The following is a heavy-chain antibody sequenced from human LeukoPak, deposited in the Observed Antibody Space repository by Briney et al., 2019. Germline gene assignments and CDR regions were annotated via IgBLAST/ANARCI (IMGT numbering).Heavy chain of an antibody. CDR1: GYTFIIHG. CDR3: GRDFMSMIPSAPGI. J-gene: IGHJ3*02. V-gene: IGHV1-18*01. Sequence: EASVKVSCKATGYTFIIHGISWVRQAPGQGLEWMGWISPYNGNTNYAQNLQGRVTMTTDTSTSTVYMELRSLTSDDTAVYCCGRDFMSMIPSAPGIWGQGTKVTVSS. CDR2: ISPYNGNT. D-gene: IGHD3-22*01.